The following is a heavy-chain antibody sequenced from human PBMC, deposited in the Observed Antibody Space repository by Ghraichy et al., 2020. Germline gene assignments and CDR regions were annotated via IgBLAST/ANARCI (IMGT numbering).Heavy chain of an antibody. V-gene: IGHV3-74*01. CDR2: INSDGSA. Sequence: GGSLRLSCVASGFTFSSYWMHWVRQAPGKGLVWVSRINSDGSADYADSVKGRFTISRDNAKNTLYLQMNSLRAEDTAVYYCAKNAFSGNYYPLGYWGQGTLVTVSS. D-gene: IGHD1-26*01. CDR1: GFTFSSYW. CDR3: AKNAFSGNYYPLGY. J-gene: IGHJ4*02.